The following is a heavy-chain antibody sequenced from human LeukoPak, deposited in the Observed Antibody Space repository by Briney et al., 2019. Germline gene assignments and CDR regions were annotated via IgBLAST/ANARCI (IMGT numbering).Heavy chain of an antibody. D-gene: IGHD6-13*01. CDR2: ISYDGSNK. Sequence: AGGSLRLSCAASEFTFSSYGMHWVRQAPGKWLEWVAVISYDGSNKYYADSVKGRFTISRDNSKNTLYLQMNSLRAGDTAVYYCARDGRSSSSWVVLHGDYYYYYMDVWGKGTTVTVSS. CDR1: EFTFSSYG. V-gene: IGHV3-30*03. CDR3: ARDGRSSSSWVVLHGDYYYYYMDV. J-gene: IGHJ6*03.